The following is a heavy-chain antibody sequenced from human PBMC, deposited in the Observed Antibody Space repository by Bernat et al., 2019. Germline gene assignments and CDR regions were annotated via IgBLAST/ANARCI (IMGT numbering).Heavy chain of an antibody. CDR3: ARARIDCSSGRCSPKYYYYSYSMDV. V-gene: IGHV1-18*01. Sequence: QVQLVQSGAEVKKPGASVKVSCKASGYTFTSYGISWVRQAPGQGLEWMGWISAYNGNTNYAQKLQGRVTMTTDTSTSTAYMELRSLRSDDTAVYYCARARIDCSSGRCSPKYYYYSYSMDVWGKGTTVTVS. CDR1: GYTFTSYG. CDR2: ISAYNGNT. J-gene: IGHJ6*03. D-gene: IGHD2-15*01.